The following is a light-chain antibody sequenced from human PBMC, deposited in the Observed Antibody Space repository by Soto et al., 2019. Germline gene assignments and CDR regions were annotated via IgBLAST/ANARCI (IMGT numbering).Light chain of an antibody. CDR3: EQYCSPPLT. Sequence: EIVLTQSPGTLSLSPGERATLSCRASQSVGNNYLAWYQQKPGQAPRFLIYDASSRATGIPDRFSGSGSGTDFTLTISRLEPEDFAVYYCEQYCSPPLTFGGGTKVEIK. CDR1: QSVGNNY. J-gene: IGKJ4*01. V-gene: IGKV3-20*01. CDR2: DAS.